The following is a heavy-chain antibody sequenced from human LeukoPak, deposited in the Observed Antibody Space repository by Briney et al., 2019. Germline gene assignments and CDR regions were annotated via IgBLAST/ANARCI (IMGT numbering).Heavy chain of an antibody. V-gene: IGHV4-4*08. J-gene: IGHJ4*02. Sequence: PSETLSLTCTVSGGSISSYYWSWIRQPPGKGLEWIGYIYTSGSTNYNPSLKSRVTMSVDTSKNQFSLKLSSVTAADTAVYYCARDRYYYDSSGYPMPYFDYWGQGTLVTVSS. CDR2: IYTSGST. CDR1: GGSISSYY. D-gene: IGHD3-22*01. CDR3: ARDRYYYDSSGYPMPYFDY.